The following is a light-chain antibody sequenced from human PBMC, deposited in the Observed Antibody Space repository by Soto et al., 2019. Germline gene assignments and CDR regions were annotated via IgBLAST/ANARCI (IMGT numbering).Light chain of an antibody. Sequence: QSVLTQPRSVSGSPGQSVSISCTGARSDVGGYDYVSWYQQHPDKAPKVIIYDVIKRPSGVPDRFSGSKSGNTASLTISGLQSDDEADYYCCSYAGSYSYVFGPGTKVT. CDR1: RSDVGGYDY. CDR3: CSYAGSYSYV. J-gene: IGLJ1*01. CDR2: DVI. V-gene: IGLV2-11*01.